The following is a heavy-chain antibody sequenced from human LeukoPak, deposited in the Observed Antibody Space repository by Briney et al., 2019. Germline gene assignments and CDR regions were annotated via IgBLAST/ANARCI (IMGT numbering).Heavy chain of an antibody. D-gene: IGHD3-10*02. CDR2: INHSGST. V-gene: IGHV4-34*01. CDR3: AELGLTMIGGV. CDR1: GGSFSGYY. J-gene: IGHJ3*01. Sequence: SETLSLTCAVYGGSFSGYYWSWIRQPPGKGLEWIGEINHSGSTNYNPSLKSRVTISVDTSKNQFSLKLSSVTAADTAVYYCAELGLTMIGGVWGQGTMVTVSS.